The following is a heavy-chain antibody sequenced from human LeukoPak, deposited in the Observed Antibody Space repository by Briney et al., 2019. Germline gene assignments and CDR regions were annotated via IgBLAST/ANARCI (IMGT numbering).Heavy chain of an antibody. J-gene: IGHJ6*03. CDR1: GGSISSYY. CDR2: IYTSGST. D-gene: IGHD1-26*01. CDR3: ARGSGSYFIGYYYYMDV. V-gene: IGHV4-4*07. Sequence: SETLSLTCTVSGGSISSYYWSWIRQPAGKGLEWIGRIYTSGSTNYNPSIKSRVTISVDTSKNQFSLKLSSVTAADTAVYYCARGSGSYFIGYYYYMDVWGKGTTVTVSS.